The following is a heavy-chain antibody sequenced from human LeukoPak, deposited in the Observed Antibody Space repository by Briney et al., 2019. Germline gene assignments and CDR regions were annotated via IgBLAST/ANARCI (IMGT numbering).Heavy chain of an antibody. CDR2: INPKSGGR. CDR3: ARNGHISAWSYYYYYVDV. Sequence: ASVKVSCKASGYTFTDYPMHWVRQAPGQGLEWMGWINPKSGGRKYAQKFQGRVTMTRDTSISTAHMELSGLGFDDTAVYYCARNGHISAWSYYYYYVDVWGIGTTVTVSS. J-gene: IGHJ6*03. D-gene: IGHD6-19*01. CDR1: GYTFTDYP. V-gene: IGHV1-2*02.